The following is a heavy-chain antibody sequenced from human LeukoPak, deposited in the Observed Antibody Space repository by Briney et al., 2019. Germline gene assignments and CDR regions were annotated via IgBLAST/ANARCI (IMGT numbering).Heavy chain of an antibody. D-gene: IGHD3-22*01. Sequence: SETLSLTCAVYGGSFSGYYSSWIRQPPGKGLEWIGEINHSGSTNYNPSLKSRVTISVDTSKNQFSLKLSSVTAADTAVYYCARWSSRYYDSSGIIPDPWGQGTLVTVSS. CDR1: GGSFSGYY. CDR3: ARWSSRYYDSSGIIPDP. V-gene: IGHV4-34*01. CDR2: INHSGST. J-gene: IGHJ5*02.